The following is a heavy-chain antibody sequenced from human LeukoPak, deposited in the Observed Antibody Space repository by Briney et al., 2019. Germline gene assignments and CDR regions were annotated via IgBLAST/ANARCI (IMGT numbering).Heavy chain of an antibody. CDR1: GFTFSSYG. CDR3: ARDRAWNYFDY. D-gene: IGHD3-3*01. J-gene: IGHJ4*02. V-gene: IGHV3-30*03. CDR2: ISYDGSNK. Sequence: GGSLRLSCAASGFTFSSYGMHWVRQAPGKGLEWVAVISYDGSNKYYADSVEGRFTISRDNSKNTLYLQMDSLRAEDTAVYYCARDRAWNYFDYWGQGTLVTVSS.